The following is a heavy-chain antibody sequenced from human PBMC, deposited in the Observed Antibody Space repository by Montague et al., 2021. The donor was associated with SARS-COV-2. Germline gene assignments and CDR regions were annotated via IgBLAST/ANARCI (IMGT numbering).Heavy chain of an antibody. J-gene: IGHJ4*02. V-gene: IGHV4-39*01. CDR3: ARYRRDGSYFLDY. CDR1: GGSIDSSSYY. D-gene: IGHD5-24*01. CDR2: IYYSGSTS. Sequence: SETLSLTCTVSGGSIDSSSYYWDWIRQSPGKGLEWIGSIYYSGSTSYYNPSLKSRVTISADTSKNQFSLKLTSVTAADTAVYYCARYRRDGSYFLDYWGQGTLVTVSS.